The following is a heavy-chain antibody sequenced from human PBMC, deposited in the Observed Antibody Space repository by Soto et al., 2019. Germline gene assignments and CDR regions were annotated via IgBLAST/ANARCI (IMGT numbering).Heavy chain of an antibody. D-gene: IGHD2-15*01. Sequence: QVQLVESGGGLVQPGKSLRLSCAASEFTFRTYGMHWVRQVPGKGLEWVASISYDGKNKNYADSVKGRFTISRDNSKNTLNLQMNSLRAEDTAVFYCAKEGLGYCSGGYCYSGAFDIWGQGTMVTVSS. CDR3: AKEGLGYCSGGYCYSGAFDI. CDR2: ISYDGKNK. J-gene: IGHJ3*02. CDR1: EFTFRTYG. V-gene: IGHV3-30*18.